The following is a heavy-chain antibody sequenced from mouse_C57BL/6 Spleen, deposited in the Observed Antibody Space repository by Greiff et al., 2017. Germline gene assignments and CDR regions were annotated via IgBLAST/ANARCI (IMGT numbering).Heavy chain of an antibody. CDR3: ASCYYGNYVAWFAY. J-gene: IGHJ3*01. Sequence: DVKLVESGGGLVQPGGSLSLSCAASGFTFTDYYMSWVRQPPGKALEWLGFIRNKANGYTSEYSASVKSRFTISRDNSQSILYLQMNDLRAEDSATYYCASCYYGNYVAWFAYWGQGTLVTVSA. CDR2: IRNKANGYTS. D-gene: IGHD2-1*01. CDR1: GFTFTDYY. V-gene: IGHV7-3*01.